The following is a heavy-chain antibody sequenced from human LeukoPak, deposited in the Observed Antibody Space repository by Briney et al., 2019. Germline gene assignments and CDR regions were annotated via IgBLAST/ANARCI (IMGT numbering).Heavy chain of an antibody. CDR1: GFTFSIAW. CDR3: TTHRGYSSSPTFDY. Sequence: PGGSLRLSCAASGFTFSIAWMSWVRQAPGKGLEWVGQIKTKTDGGTTDHAAPVKGRFTVSRDDSKNTLYLQMSSLKTEDTAVYYCTTHRGYSSSPTFDYWRQRTLVTVSS. V-gene: IGHV3-15*01. D-gene: IGHD6-13*01. J-gene: IGHJ4*02. CDR2: IKTKTDGGTT.